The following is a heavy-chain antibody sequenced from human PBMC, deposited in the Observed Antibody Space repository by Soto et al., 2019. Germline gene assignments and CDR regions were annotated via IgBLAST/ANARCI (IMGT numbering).Heavy chain of an antibody. J-gene: IGHJ5*02. V-gene: IGHV3-23*01. Sequence: DVHLWESGGGLVQPGGSLRLSCAASGFSFGSYALSWVRQAPGKGLEWVSTISGSDGKTFYADSVKGRFSISRDTSQSTLYLQMDSLGAEDTAIYYCATPYYYNHWGPGTLVTVSS. CDR1: GFSFGSYA. CDR3: ATPYYYNH. CDR2: ISGSDGKT. D-gene: IGHD3-22*01.